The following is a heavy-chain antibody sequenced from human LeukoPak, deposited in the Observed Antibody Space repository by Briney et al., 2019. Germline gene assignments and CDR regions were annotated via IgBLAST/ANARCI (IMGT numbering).Heavy chain of an antibody. V-gene: IGHV1-2*06. CDR3: ARGSTYYDILTGYQERAYFDY. Sequence: ASVKVPRKASGYTFTGYYMHWVRQAPGQGLEWMGRINPNSGGTNYAQKFQGRVTMTRDTSISTAYMELSRLRSDDTAVYYCARGSTYYDILTGYQERAYFDYWGQGTLVTVSS. J-gene: IGHJ4*02. D-gene: IGHD3-9*01. CDR2: INPNSGGT. CDR1: GYTFTGYY.